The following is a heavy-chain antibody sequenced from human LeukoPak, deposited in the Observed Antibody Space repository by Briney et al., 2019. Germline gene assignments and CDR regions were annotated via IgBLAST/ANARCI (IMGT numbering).Heavy chain of an antibody. CDR3: ARGHAYDFWSGYSDYYMDV. D-gene: IGHD3-3*01. CDR1: GGSISSYY. CDR2: IYYSGST. V-gene: IGHV4-59*01. J-gene: IGHJ6*03. Sequence: SETLSLTCTVSGGSISSYYWSWIRQPPGKGLEWIGYIYYSGSTNYNPSLKSRVTISVDTSKNQFSLKLSSVTAADTAVYYCARGHAYDFWSGYSDYYMDVWGKGTTVTVSS.